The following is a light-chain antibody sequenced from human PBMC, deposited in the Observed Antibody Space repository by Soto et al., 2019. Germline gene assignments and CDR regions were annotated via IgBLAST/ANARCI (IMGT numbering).Light chain of an antibody. J-gene: IGKJ1*01. CDR1: QSIRRN. V-gene: IGKV1-39*01. CDR2: AAS. Sequence: DIQMTQSPSSLSASVGDRVTITCRASQSIRRNLNWYQQKPGKAPKLLIYAASSLQSGVPSRFSGSGSGTDFTLTISSLQPEDFATYYCQQSFSSSWTFGQGTKVDIK. CDR3: QQSFSSSWT.